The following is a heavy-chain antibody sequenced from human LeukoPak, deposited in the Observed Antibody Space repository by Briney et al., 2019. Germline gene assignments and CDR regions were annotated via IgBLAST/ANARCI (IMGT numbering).Heavy chain of an antibody. D-gene: IGHD1-14*01. V-gene: IGHV3-74*01. CDR1: GFTFSSYW. CDR3: ASRNTYYYYGIDV. J-gene: IGHJ6*02. CDR2: INSDASST. Sequence: AGGPLRLSCAASGFTFSSYWMHWVRHAPGKGLVWVSHINSDASSTGYADSVKGRFTISRDNAKNTLYLQMNSLRAEDTAVYYCASRNTYYYYGIDVWGQGTTVTVSS.